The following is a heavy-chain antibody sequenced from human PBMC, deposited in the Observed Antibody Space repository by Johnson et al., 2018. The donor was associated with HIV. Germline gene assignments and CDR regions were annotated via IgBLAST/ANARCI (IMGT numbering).Heavy chain of an antibody. CDR2: ISSSGSTI. Sequence: QVQLVESGGGLVKPGGSLRLSCAASGFTFSDYYMSWIRQAPGKGLEWVSYISSSGSTIYYADSVKGRFTISRDDSKNTLYLQMNSLKTEETAVHYCTTADCGGDCYEPDAFDIWGQGTMVTVSS. D-gene: IGHD2-21*02. J-gene: IGHJ3*02. CDR1: GFTFSDYY. V-gene: IGHV3-11*01. CDR3: TTADCGGDCYEPDAFDI.